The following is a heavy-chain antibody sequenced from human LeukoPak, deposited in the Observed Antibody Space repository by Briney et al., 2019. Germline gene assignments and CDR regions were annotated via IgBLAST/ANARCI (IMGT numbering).Heavy chain of an antibody. V-gene: IGHV3-30*02. CDR1: GFTFRSHG. J-gene: IGHJ4*02. CDR2: IRYDGSNK. CDR3: VRGYRNALLTGDYFDY. D-gene: IGHD1-26*01. Sequence: GGSLRLSCAVSGFTFRSHGMHWVRQAPGKGPEWVAFIRYDGSNKYYADSVKGRFTISRDNSKNTLLLQMSSLRAEDTAVYHCVRGYRNALLTGDYFDYWGQGTLVTVSS.